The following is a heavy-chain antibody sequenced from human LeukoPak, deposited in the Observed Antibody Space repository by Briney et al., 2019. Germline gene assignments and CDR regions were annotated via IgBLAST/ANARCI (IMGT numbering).Heavy chain of an antibody. V-gene: IGHV3-23*01. J-gene: IGHJ4*02. Sequence: GGSLRLSCAASGYTFSNYDMSWVRQAPGKGLEWVSAISGSGTSTYYADSVKGRFTISRDNSKNTLYLQMSSLRAEDTAVYYCAEEAPRRSTSTPCNYCDYWGQGTLVTVSS. CDR1: GYTFSNYD. CDR3: AEEAPRRSTSTPCNYCDY. D-gene: IGHD2-2*01. CDR2: ISGSGTST.